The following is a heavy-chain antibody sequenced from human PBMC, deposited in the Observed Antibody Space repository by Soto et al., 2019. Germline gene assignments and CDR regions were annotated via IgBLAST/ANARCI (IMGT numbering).Heavy chain of an antibody. D-gene: IGHD3-10*01. J-gene: IGHJ4*02. V-gene: IGHV4-30-2*01. CDR1: GGSISSGGYS. CDR3: ARGSMVRGVNRGYYFDY. Sequence: SETLSLTCTVSGGSISSGGYSGSWIRQPPGKGLEWIGYIYHSGSTYYNPSLKSRVTISVDRSKNQFSLKLSSVTAADTAVYYCARGSMVRGVNRGYYFDYWGQGTLVTVSS. CDR2: IYHSGST.